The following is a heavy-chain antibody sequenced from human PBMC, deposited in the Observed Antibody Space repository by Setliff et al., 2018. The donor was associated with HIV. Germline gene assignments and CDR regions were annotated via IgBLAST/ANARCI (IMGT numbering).Heavy chain of an antibody. Sequence: PGGSLRLSCAASGFTFSSYSMNWVRQAPGKGLEWVSSISSSSSYIYYADSVKGRFTISRDNAKKSVFLHMNSLRGEDTAVYYCVREGEYFDTIGHYLVRRFFDLWGQGTMVTVSS. V-gene: IGHV3-21*01. D-gene: IGHD3-9*01. J-gene: IGHJ3*01. CDR1: GFTFSSYS. CDR2: ISSSSSYI. CDR3: VREGEYFDTIGHYLVRRFFDL.